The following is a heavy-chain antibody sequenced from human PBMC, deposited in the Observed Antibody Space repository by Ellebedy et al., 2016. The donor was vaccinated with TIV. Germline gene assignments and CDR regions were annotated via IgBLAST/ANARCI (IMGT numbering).Heavy chain of an antibody. V-gene: IGHV1-46*01. CDR2: INPSGGSA. CDR3: ARPSFGSGNDYGAAFDF. CDR1: GYTFTSHY. Sequence: AASVKVSCKASGYTFTSHYMHWVRQAPGQGLEWMGVINPSGGSARYAQKFQGRVAMTTDTSTSTAFMELRSLKSDDTAVYYCARPSFGSGNDYGAAFDFWGQGTMVTVSS. J-gene: IGHJ3*01. D-gene: IGHD3-10*01.